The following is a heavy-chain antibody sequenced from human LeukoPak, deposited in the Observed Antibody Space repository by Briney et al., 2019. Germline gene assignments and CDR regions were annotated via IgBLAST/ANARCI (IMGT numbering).Heavy chain of an antibody. J-gene: IGHJ5*02. V-gene: IGHV4-4*07. CDR1: GGSISSYY. Sequence: PSETLSLTCTVSGGSISSYYWSWIRQPAGKGLEWIGRIYTSGSTNYNPSLKNRVTMSVDTSKNQFSLKLSSVTAADTAVYYCARDQFYPYCSGGSCYSPNWFDPWGQGTLVTVSS. D-gene: IGHD2-15*01. CDR3: ARDQFYPYCSGGSCYSPNWFDP. CDR2: IYTSGST.